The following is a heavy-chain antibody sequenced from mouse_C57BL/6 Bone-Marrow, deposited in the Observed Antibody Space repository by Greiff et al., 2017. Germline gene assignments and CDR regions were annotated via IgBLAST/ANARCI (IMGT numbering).Heavy chain of an antibody. CDR2: IDPADGET. D-gene: IGHD2-5*01. CDR1: GFNIKDYY. V-gene: IGHV14-2*01. CDR3: ARHYYINLRYFDV. J-gene: IGHJ1*03. Sequence: VQLKESGAELVKPGASVKLSCTASGFNIKDYYMHWVKQRTEQGLEWIGRIDPADGETKYAPKFQGKATITADTSSNTAYLQLSSLTSEDTAVYYCARHYYINLRYFDVWGTGTTVTVSS.